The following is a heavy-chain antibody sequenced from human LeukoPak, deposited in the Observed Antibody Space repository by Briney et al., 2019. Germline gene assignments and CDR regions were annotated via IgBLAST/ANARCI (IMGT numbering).Heavy chain of an antibody. CDR2: INTSGGST. V-gene: IGHV1-46*01. CDR3: ARDILGYYDSSGYPHYFDY. J-gene: IGHJ4*02. Sequence: ASVTVSCKASGYTFTSYYMHWVRQAPGQGGEWMGIINTSGGSTSYAQKFQGRVTITRDTSTSTVYMEMSTLRSEDRAVYYCARDILGYYDSSGYPHYFDYWGQGTLVTVSS. D-gene: IGHD3-22*01. CDR1: GYTFTSYY.